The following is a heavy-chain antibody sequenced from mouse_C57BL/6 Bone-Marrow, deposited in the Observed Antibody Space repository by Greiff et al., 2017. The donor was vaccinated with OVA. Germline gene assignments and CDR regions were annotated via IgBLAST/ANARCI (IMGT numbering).Heavy chain of an antibody. D-gene: IGHD2-3*01. Sequence: DVMLVESGEGLVKPGGSLKLSCAASGFTFSSYAMSWVRQTPEKRLEWVAYISSGGDYIYYADTVKGRFTISRDNARNTLYLQMSSLKSEDTAMYYCTREIYDGAWFAYWGQGTLVTVSA. J-gene: IGHJ3*01. CDR1: GFTFSSYA. CDR3: TREIYDGAWFAY. CDR2: ISSGGDYI. V-gene: IGHV5-9-1*02.